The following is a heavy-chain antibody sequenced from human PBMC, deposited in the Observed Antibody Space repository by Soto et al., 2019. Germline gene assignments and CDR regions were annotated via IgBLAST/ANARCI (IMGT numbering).Heavy chain of an antibody. J-gene: IGHJ6*03. D-gene: IGHD3-10*01. CDR1: GGSISSYY. V-gene: IGHV4-59*08. CDR3: ARSVTDYYGSGSYYRYYYYMDV. Sequence: SETLSLTCTVSGGSISSYYWSWIRQPPGKGLEWIGYIYYSGSTNYNPSLKSRVTISVDTSKNQFSLKLSSVTAADTAVYYCARSVTDYYGSGSYYRYYYYMDVWGKGTTVTVSS. CDR2: IYYSGST.